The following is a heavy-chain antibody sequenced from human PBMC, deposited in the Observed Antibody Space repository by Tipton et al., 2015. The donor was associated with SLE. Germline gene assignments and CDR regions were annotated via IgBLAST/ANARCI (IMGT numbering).Heavy chain of an antibody. D-gene: IGHD5/OR15-5a*01. CDR3: VRCPRVVFEGAFDT. CDR2: VYYSGVT. J-gene: IGHJ3*02. Sequence: TLSLTCIVSGDSISNIDFYWGFVRQPPGKGLEWIGSVYYSGVTFYNPSLESRLTMSVDTSKKRFTLNLRSVTAADTAVYFCVRCPRVVFEGAFDTWGRGKMVTVSS. V-gene: IGHV4-39*06. CDR1: GDSISNIDFY.